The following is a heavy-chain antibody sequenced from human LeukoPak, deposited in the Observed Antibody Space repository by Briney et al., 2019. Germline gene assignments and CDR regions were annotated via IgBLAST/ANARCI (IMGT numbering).Heavy chain of an antibody. D-gene: IGHD5-18*01. CDR2: IYYSGST. CDR3: ARQKKSGYSYGDFFDY. CDR1: GGSISSYY. J-gene: IGHJ4*02. V-gene: IGHV4-59*08. Sequence: PSETLSLTCTVSGGSISSYYWSWIRQPPGKGLERIGYIYYSGSTNYNPSLKSRVTISVDTSKNQFYLKLSSVTAADTAVYYCARQKKSGYSYGDFFDYWGQGTLVTVSS.